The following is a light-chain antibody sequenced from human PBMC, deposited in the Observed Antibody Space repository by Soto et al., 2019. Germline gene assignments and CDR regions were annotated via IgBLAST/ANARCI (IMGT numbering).Light chain of an antibody. J-gene: IGKJ1*01. CDR2: DAS. CDR1: EIITNR. CDR3: QHYGGMWT. V-gene: IGKV1-5*01. Sequence: DIQMTQSPSTLSASVGDRVTITCRASEIITNRLAWYQQKPGKAPKGLIYDASNLESGVPSRFSGFRYGTEFTLTISSMQPDDFATYYCQHYGGMWTFGQGTKVDIK.